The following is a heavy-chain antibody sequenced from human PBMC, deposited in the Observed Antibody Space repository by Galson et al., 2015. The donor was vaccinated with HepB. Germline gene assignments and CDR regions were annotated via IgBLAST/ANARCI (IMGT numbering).Heavy chain of an antibody. J-gene: IGHJ4*02. D-gene: IGHD2-15*01. CDR2: MNPKSGNT. CDR3: ARVPEYCNGGSCDDREGRDY. Sequence: SVKVSCKASGYTFTSYDINWVRQAPGQGLEWMGWMNPKSGNTGYPQMFQGRVTMTRNTFISTAYMELSSLRSEDTAVYYCARVPEYCNGGSCDDREGRDYWGQGTLVTVSS. V-gene: IGHV1-8*01. CDR1: GYTFTSYD.